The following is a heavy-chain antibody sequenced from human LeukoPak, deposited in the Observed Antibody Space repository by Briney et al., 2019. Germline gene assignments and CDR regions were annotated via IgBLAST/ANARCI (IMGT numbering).Heavy chain of an antibody. CDR3: ARTSSVDTALVGVHWFDP. Sequence: PSETLSLTCAVSGDSITSGYYWAWIRQPPGKGLEWIGSIFHSGSTCLNPSLRSRVTISLNTSKNHFSLILSSMTAADTAVYYCARTSSVDTALVGVHWFDPWGQGTLVTVSS. J-gene: IGHJ5*02. D-gene: IGHD5-18*01. V-gene: IGHV4-38-2*01. CDR1: GDSITSGYY. CDR2: IFHSGST.